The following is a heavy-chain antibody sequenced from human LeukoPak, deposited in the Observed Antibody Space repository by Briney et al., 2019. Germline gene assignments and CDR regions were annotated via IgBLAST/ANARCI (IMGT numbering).Heavy chain of an antibody. D-gene: IGHD1-7*01. Sequence: PGGSLRLSCAVSGFTISSYAMSWIRQPPGKGLEWIGYIYYSGSTNYNPSLKSRVTISVDTSKNQFSLKLSSVTAADTAVYYCARVGDPGTEVYYFDYWGQGTLVTVSS. CDR1: GFTISSYA. J-gene: IGHJ4*02. V-gene: IGHV4-59*01. CDR3: ARVGDPGTEVYYFDY. CDR2: IYYSGST.